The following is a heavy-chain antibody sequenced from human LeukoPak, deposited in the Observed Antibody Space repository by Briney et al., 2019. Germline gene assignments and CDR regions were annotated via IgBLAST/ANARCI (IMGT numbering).Heavy chain of an antibody. J-gene: IGHJ4*02. CDR2: TSAYNGNT. CDR3: ARKFWSGYYVDY. V-gene: IGHV1-18*04. Sequence: ASVKVSCKASGYTFTGYYMHWVRQAPGQGLEWMGWTSAYNGNTNYAQKLQGRVTMTTDTSTSTAYMELRSLRSDDTAVYYCARKFWSGYYVDYWGQGTLVTVSS. CDR1: GYTFTGYY. D-gene: IGHD3-3*01.